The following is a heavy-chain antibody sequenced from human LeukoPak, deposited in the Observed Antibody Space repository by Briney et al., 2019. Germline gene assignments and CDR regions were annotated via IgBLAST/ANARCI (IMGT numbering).Heavy chain of an antibody. D-gene: IGHD3-22*01. CDR1: GYTFTSYD. V-gene: IGHV1-8*01. Sequence: ASVKVSCKASGYTFTSYDINWVRQAPGQGLERMGWMNPNSGNTGYAQKFQGRVTMTRNTSISTAYMELSSLRSEDTAVYYCARGMRFGSSGYSLGYYYYGMDVWGQGTTVTVSS. CDR3: ARGMRFGSSGYSLGYYYYGMDV. CDR2: MNPNSGNT. J-gene: IGHJ6*02.